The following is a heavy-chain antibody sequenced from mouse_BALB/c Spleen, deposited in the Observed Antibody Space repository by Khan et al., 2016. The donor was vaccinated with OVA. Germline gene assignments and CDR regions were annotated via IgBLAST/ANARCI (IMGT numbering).Heavy chain of an antibody. CDR3: ARSTYRYAFVY. CDR2: IIYTGYT. D-gene: IGHD2-14*01. CDR1: GDSITTGS. J-gene: IGHJ3*01. V-gene: IGHV3-8*02. Sequence: VQLKQSGPSLVKPSQTLSLTCSVTGDSITTGSWNWLRKFPGNKLEYMGYIIYTGYTYYNPSLKRRISIPRHTSNNQYYLQLNSVTDEDTATYYCARSTYRYAFVYWGQGTLVTVSA.